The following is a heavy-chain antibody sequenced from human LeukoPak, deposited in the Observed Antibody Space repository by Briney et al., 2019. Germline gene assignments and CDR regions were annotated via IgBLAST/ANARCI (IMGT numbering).Heavy chain of an antibody. V-gene: IGHV4-59*08. D-gene: IGHD2-2*01. CDR3: ARRLGSSSTGFDY. CDR1: GGSISSYY. CDR2: IHYSGST. Sequence: SETLSLTCTVSGGSISSYYWSWIRQPPGKGLEWIGSIHYSGSTTYNPSLKSPVTISVDTSKNQFSLKLSSVTAADTAVYYCARRLGSSSTGFDYWGQGTVITVSS. J-gene: IGHJ4*02.